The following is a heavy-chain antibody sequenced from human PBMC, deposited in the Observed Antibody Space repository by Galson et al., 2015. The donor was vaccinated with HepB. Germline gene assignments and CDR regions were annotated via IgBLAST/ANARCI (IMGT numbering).Heavy chain of an antibody. CDR3: ARDLTDIVVVGGWFDP. J-gene: IGHJ5*02. CDR1: GYTFTSYY. Sequence: SVKVSCKASGYTFTSYYMHWVRQAPGQGLEWMGIINPSGGSTSYAQKFQGRVTMTRDTSTSTVYMELSSLRSEDTAVYYCARDLTDIVVVGGWFDPWGQGTLVTVSS. D-gene: IGHD2-2*01. CDR2: INPSGGST. V-gene: IGHV1-46*01.